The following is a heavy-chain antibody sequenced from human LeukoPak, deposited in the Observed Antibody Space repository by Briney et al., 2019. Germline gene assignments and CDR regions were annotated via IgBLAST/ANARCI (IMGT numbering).Heavy chain of an antibody. CDR3: ARGPGYSSSWYPPLDY. CDR1: GFTVSGDY. J-gene: IGHJ4*02. V-gene: IGHV3-53*01. D-gene: IGHD6-13*01. CDR2: IYTGGTT. Sequence: PGGFLRLSCAASGFTVSGDYMSWVRQAPGKGLEWVSLIYTGGTTYYADSVKGRFTISRDNSKNTLYLQMNSLRAEDTAVYYCARGPGYSSSWYPPLDYWGQGTLVTVSS.